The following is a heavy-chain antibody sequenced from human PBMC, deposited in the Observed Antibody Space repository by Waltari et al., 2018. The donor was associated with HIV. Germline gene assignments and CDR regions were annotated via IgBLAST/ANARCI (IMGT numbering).Heavy chain of an antibody. D-gene: IGHD2-15*01. V-gene: IGHV3-30*02. J-gene: IGHJ4*02. CDR2: IRYDGSSK. CDR3: AKDGGNWSYGDY. CDR1: GFTFSNYG. Sequence: QAQLVESGGGVVQPGGSLRLSCGASGFTFSNYGIHWVRQAPGKGLGGVAFIRYDGSSKYYADSVKGRFIISRDNSKNILYLQMNSLRPEDTGVYYCAKDGGNWSYGDYWGQGTLVTVSS.